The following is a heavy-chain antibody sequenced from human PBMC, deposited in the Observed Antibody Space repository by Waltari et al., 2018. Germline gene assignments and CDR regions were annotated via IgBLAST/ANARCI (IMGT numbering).Heavy chain of an antibody. CDR1: GGSFTGYY. CDR3: ARGRGFRELRVYYGMDV. D-gene: IGHD3-10*01. V-gene: IGHV4-34*01. Sequence: QVQLQQWGAGLLKPSETLSLACADYGGSFTGYYWSWIRPTPGKGLEWIGEINHSGSTNYYPSLKSRVTISVDTSKNQFSLKLSSVTSADTAVYYCARGRGFRELRVYYGMDVWGQGTTVTVSS. CDR2: INHSGST. J-gene: IGHJ6*02.